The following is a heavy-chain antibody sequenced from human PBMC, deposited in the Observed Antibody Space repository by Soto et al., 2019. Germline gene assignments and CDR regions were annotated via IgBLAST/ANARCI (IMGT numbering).Heavy chain of an antibody. CDR3: ARDPPTGYDYFDY. V-gene: IGHV3-33*08. Sequence: PGGSLRLSCAASGFTFSSYGMHWVRQAPGKGLEWVAIIWPDGSNKDYADSVKGRFTISRDNFKNTVSLQMNSLRAEDTAVYYCARDPPTGYDYFDYWGQGTQVTVSS. CDR2: IWPDGSNK. D-gene: IGHD2-15*01. CDR1: GFTFSSYG. J-gene: IGHJ4*02.